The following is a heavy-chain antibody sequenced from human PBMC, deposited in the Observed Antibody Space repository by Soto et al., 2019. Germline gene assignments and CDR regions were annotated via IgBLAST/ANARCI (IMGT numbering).Heavy chain of an antibody. CDR2: ISGSGGST. Sequence: ESGGGLVQPGGSLRLSCAASGFTFSSYAMSWVRQAPGKGLEWVSAISGSGGSTYYADSVKGRFTISRDNSKNTLYLQMNSLRAEDTAVYYCAKATPGIAAAGRTCFDYWGQGTLVTVSS. CDR1: GFTFSSYA. D-gene: IGHD6-13*01. J-gene: IGHJ4*02. CDR3: AKATPGIAAAGRTCFDY. V-gene: IGHV3-23*01.